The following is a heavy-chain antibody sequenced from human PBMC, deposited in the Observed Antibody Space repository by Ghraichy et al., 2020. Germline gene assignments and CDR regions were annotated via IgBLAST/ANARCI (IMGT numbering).Heavy chain of an antibody. D-gene: IGHD3-22*01. J-gene: IGHJ3*02. CDR1: GGSISSSSYY. V-gene: IGHV4-39*01. Sequence: SETLSLTCTVSGGSISSSSYYWGWIRQPPGKGLEWIGSIYYSGSTYYNPSLKSRVTISVDTSKNQFSLKLSSVTAADTAVYYCARLDPRDYYDSSGYYPVDAFDIWGQETMVTVSS. CDR2: IYYSGST. CDR3: ARLDPRDYYDSSGYYPVDAFDI.